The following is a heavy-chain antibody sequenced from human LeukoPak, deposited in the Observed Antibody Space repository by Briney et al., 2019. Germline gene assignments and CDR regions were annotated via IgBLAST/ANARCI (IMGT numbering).Heavy chain of an antibody. V-gene: IGHV1-18*01. CDR3: ARERVYCSGGSCYSNPLYYGMDV. D-gene: IGHD2-15*01. J-gene: IGHJ6*02. CDR2: ISAYNGNT. CDR1: GYTFTSYG. Sequence: ASVKVSCKASGYTFTSYGISWVRQAPGQGLEWMGWISAYNGNTNYAQKLQGRVTMTTDTSTSTAYMELRSLGSDDTAVYYCARERVYCSGGSCYSNPLYYGMDVWGQGTTVTVSS.